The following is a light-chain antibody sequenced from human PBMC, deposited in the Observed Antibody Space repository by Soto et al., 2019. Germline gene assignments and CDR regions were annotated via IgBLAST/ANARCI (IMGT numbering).Light chain of an antibody. CDR2: EAS. CDR1: QTISSW. Sequence: DIQMTQSPSTLSGSVVDRVTITCLASQTISSWLAWYQQKPGKAPKLLIYEASTLKSGVPSRFSGSGSGTEFTLTISSLQPDDFATYYCQHYNSYSEAFGQGTKVDNK. J-gene: IGKJ1*01. CDR3: QHYNSYSEA. V-gene: IGKV1-5*03.